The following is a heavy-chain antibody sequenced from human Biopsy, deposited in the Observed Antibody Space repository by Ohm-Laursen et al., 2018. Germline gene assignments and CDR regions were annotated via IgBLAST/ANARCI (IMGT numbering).Heavy chain of an antibody. V-gene: IGHV4-38-2*01. CDR2: IYYDGIT. CDR1: GYSVTNDYY. CDR3: ARVAGGYAYYYGMDV. D-gene: IGHD5-12*01. J-gene: IGHJ6*02. Sequence: GTLSLACAVSGYSVTNDYYWGWIRQPPGKGLEWIGNIYYDGITYYNPSLKSRVAMSVDTSKNQFSLRLTSVTAADTAVYYCARVAGGYAYYYGMDVWGQGTTVIVSS.